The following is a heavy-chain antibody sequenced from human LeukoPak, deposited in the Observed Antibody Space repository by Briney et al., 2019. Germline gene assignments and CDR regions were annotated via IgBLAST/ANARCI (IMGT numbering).Heavy chain of an antibody. Sequence: GSLRLSCAASGFTFSSYAMSWVRQAPGKGLEWVSAISGSGGSTYYADSVKGRFTISRDNSKNTLYLQMNSLRAEDTAVYYCAKARGSNYYYYMDVWGKGTTVTVSS. CDR3: AKARGSNYYYYMDV. CDR1: GFTFSSYA. CDR2: ISGSGGST. V-gene: IGHV3-23*01. D-gene: IGHD3-10*01. J-gene: IGHJ6*03.